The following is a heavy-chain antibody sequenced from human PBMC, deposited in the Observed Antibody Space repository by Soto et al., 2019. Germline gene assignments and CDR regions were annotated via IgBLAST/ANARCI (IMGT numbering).Heavy chain of an antibody. CDR3: ARDWGPYYNDYGDYIGWFDP. J-gene: IGHJ5*02. CDR1: GGTFSSYT. Sequence: SVKVSCMASGGTFSSYTISWVRHAPGQGLEWMGRIIPILGIANYAQKFQGRVTITADKSTSTAYMELSSLRSEDTAVYYCARDWGPYYNDYGDYIGWFDPWGQGTLVTGSS. D-gene: IGHD4-17*01. V-gene: IGHV1-69*04. CDR2: IIPILGIA.